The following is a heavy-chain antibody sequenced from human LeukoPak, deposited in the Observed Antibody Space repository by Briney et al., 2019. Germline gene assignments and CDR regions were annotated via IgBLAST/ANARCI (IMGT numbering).Heavy chain of an antibody. J-gene: IGHJ4*02. Sequence: PGGSLRLSCAASGFIFSDHWMHWVRQAPGKGLVWLSRINNDGSSTIYADSVKGRFTFSRDNAENTLFLVMSSLRVEDTAVYYCVRERNNFWSGHHSIFDSWGQGTLVTVSS. CDR2: INNDGSST. CDR1: GFIFSDHW. V-gene: IGHV3-74*01. D-gene: IGHD3-3*01. CDR3: VRERNNFWSGHHSIFDS.